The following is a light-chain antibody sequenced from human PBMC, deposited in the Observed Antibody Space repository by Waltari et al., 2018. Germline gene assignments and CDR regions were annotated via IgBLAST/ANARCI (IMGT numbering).Light chain of an antibody. CDR3: TSLAAGSTWV. CDR1: SSDVGYFNY. J-gene: IGLJ3*02. Sequence: QSALTQPPSASGSPGQSVTIACTGTSSDVGYFNYVSWYQPHPGKAPKLMFYEVTKRPSGVPDRVSGSKSDNTASLTVSGVQVEDEADYYCTSLAAGSTWVFGGGTKLTVL. V-gene: IGLV2-8*01. CDR2: EVT.